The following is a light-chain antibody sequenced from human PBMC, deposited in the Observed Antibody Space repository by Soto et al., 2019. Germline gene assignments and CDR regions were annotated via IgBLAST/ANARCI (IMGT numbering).Light chain of an antibody. J-gene: IGKJ1*01. CDR3: QQYYSWQT. CDR1: QSVSSN. Sequence: EIVMTQSPATLSVSPGERATLSCRASQSVSSNLAWYQQKPGQAPRLLIYGASTRATGIPARFSGSESGTEFTLTISSLQSEDFAIYYCQQYYSWQTFGQGTKVEIK. CDR2: GAS. V-gene: IGKV3-15*01.